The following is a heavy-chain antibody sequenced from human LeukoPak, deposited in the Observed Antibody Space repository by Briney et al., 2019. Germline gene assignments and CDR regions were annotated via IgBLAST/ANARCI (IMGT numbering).Heavy chain of an antibody. D-gene: IGHD6-6*01. V-gene: IGHV4-38-2*02. CDR3: ERERSSSSDY. Sequence: PSETLSLTCAVSGYSISSGYYWGWIRQPPGKGLEWIGSIYHSGSTYYNPSLKSRVTISVDTSKNQFSLKLSSVTATDAAIYYCERERSSSSDYWGQGTLVTVSS. J-gene: IGHJ4*02. CDR1: GYSISSGYY. CDR2: IYHSGST.